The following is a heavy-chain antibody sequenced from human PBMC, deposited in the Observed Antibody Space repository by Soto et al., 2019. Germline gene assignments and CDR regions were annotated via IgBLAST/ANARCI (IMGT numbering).Heavy chain of an antibody. Sequence: GASVKVYCKASGGTFSSYAISWMRQAPGQGLEWMGLINPSGGSTTYAQKFQGRVTMTRDTSTSTVYMDLSSLRSEDSAVYYCARSPFSSGYYYAFDYWGQGTQFPAPS. V-gene: IGHV1-46*01. J-gene: IGHJ4*02. CDR2: INPSGGST. CDR1: GGTFSSYA. CDR3: ARSPFSSGYYYAFDY. D-gene: IGHD3-22*01.